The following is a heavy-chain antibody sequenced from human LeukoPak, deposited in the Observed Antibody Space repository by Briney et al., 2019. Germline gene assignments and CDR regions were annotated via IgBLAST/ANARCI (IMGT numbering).Heavy chain of an antibody. CDR3: ARDLIAVVRTQRDVFDV. Sequence: GGSLRLSCEASGFTFSSYWMTWVRQAPGQGLEWVANIKQDGSEKYYVDSVKGRLTISRDNAKNSLYLQMNSLRAEDTAVYYCARDLIAVVRTQRDVFDVWGQGTMVTVSS. D-gene: IGHD3-10*01. CDR2: IKQDGSEK. V-gene: IGHV3-7*04. J-gene: IGHJ3*01. CDR1: GFTFSSYW.